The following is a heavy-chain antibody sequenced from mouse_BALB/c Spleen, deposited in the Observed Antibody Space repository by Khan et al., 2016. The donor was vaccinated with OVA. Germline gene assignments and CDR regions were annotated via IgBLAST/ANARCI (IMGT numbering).Heavy chain of an antibody. Sequence: EVQLQESGPGLVKPSQSLSLTCTVTGYSITSGYGWNWIRQFPGNKLEWMGYISYSGSTNYNPSLKSRISITRDTSKNQFFLQLNSVAIGDTATYYCARTASIKYWGQGTTLTVSS. V-gene: IGHV3-2*02. J-gene: IGHJ2*01. CDR2: ISYSGST. CDR3: ARTASIKY. D-gene: IGHD1-2*01. CDR1: GYSITSGYG.